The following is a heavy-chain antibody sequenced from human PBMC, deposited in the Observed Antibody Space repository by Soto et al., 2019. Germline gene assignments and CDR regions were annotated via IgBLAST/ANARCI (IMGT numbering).Heavy chain of an antibody. CDR1: GGSISSYY. CDR3: ARGVRGSGWFPFDY. J-gene: IGHJ4*02. CDR2: IYYSGST. Sequence: KSSETLSLTCTVSGGSISSYYWSWIRQPPGKGLEWIGYIYYSGSTNYNPSLKSRVTISVDTSKNQFSLKLSSVTAADTAVYYCARGVRGSGWFPFDYWGQGTLVTVSS. D-gene: IGHD6-19*01. V-gene: IGHV4-59*01.